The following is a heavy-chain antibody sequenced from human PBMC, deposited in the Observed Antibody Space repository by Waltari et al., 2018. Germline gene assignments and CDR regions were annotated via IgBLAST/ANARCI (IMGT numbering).Heavy chain of an antibody. CDR3: AKELKGAWTIDY. D-gene: IGHD1-26*01. CDR1: GFSFSAYA. CDR2: IQPDGGDK. J-gene: IGHJ4*02. Sequence: QVHLVESGGGVVQPGGSLRLSCAASGFSFSAYAMYWVRQAPGKGREGVAHIQPDGGDKLYGDSVKGRFSISRDDSRNTLFLQMNSLRDEDTAVYYCAKELKGAWTIDYWGQGTLVTVSS. V-gene: IGHV3-30*02.